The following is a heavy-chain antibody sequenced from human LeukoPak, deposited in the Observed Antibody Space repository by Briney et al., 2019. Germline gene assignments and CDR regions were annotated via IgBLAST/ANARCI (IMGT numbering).Heavy chain of an antibody. V-gene: IGHV3-11*04. CDR1: GFTFSVHY. CDR2: ISNDGTKT. Sequence: GGSLRLSCAASGFTFSVHYMTWIRQAPGKGLQWISYISNDGTKTYYADSVRGRFTISRDNGKNLVYLQMNSMRVEDTAVYYCARVFSHWGWPGDYYFDYWGQGSLVTVSS. CDR3: ARVFSHWGWPGDYYFDY. J-gene: IGHJ4*02. D-gene: IGHD3-16*01.